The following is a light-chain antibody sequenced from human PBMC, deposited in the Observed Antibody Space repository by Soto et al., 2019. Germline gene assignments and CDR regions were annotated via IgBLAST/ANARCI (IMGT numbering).Light chain of an antibody. J-gene: IGKJ1*01. CDR1: QSISSW. CDR3: QQYISYSST. CDR2: KAS. Sequence: DIQMTQSPSTLSASVGDRVTITCRASQSISSWLAWYQQKPGEAPKLLIYKASSLESGVPSRFSGSGSGTEFTLTISSLQPDDFATYYCQQYISYSSTFGQGTKVDIK. V-gene: IGKV1-5*03.